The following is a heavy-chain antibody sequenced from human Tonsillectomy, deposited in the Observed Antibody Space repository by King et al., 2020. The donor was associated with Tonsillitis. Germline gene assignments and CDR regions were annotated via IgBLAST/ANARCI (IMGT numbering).Heavy chain of an antibody. CDR1: GFTFSSYW. CDR2: INMDGSVT. D-gene: IGHD7-27*01. Sequence: VQLVESGGALVQSGGSLRLSCEASGFTFSSYWMHWVRQVPGKGLVWLSRINMDGSVTTYADSMKGRFTISRDNAENTLFLQMNSLSVDDTGVYYCALLGISGDFDVWGQGTTVTVSS. CDR3: ALLGISGDFDV. V-gene: IGHV3-74*01. J-gene: IGHJ3*01.